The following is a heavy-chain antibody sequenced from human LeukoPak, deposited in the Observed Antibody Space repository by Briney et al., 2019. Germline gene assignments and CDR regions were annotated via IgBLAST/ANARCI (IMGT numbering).Heavy chain of an antibody. CDR2: ISAYNGNT. D-gene: IGHD3-10*01. V-gene: IGHV1-18*04. CDR1: GYTFIRYY. Sequence: ASVKVSCKASGYTFIRYYMHWVRQAPGQGLEWMAWISAYNGNTDYAQNLRGRVTMTTDTSTSTAYMELRSLSSDDTAVYYCARDSVDGSGTYYNDSPDYWGQGTLVTVSS. J-gene: IGHJ4*02. CDR3: ARDSVDGSGTYYNDSPDY.